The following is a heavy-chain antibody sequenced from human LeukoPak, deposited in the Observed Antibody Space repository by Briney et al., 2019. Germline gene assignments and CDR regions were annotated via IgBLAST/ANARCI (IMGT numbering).Heavy chain of an antibody. V-gene: IGHV3-23*01. CDR3: ARGNSYTSPYYFDY. CDR2: VRGGSGGR. D-gene: IGHD5-18*01. J-gene: IGHJ4*02. Sequence: GGSLRLSCAASGFTFSNYWMHWVRQAPGKGLEWVSTVRGGSGGRYYADSVKGRFTISRDNSKNTLYLQMNSLRDEDTAVYSCARGNSYTSPYYFDYWGQGTLVTVSS. CDR1: GFTFSNYW.